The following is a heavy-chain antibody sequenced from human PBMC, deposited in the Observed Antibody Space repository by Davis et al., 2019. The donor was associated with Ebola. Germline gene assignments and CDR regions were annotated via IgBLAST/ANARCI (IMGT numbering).Heavy chain of an antibody. Sequence: AASVKVSCKASGYTFISYGITWVRQAPGQGLEWMGWISPYNGNTNSAQKFQGRVTMTTDTSTSTAYMELRSLRTDDTAVYYCTTPGGQDSGYDVFDIWGQGTMVTVSS. CDR2: ISPYNGNT. J-gene: IGHJ3*02. V-gene: IGHV1-18*01. CDR1: GYTFISYG. CDR3: TTPGGQDSGYDVFDI. D-gene: IGHD5-12*01.